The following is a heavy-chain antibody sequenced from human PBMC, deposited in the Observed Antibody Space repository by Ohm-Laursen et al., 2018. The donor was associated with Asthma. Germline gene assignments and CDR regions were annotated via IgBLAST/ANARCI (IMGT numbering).Heavy chain of an antibody. V-gene: IGHV3-49*03. D-gene: IGHD3-22*01. CDR2: IKRKAHGGTR. J-gene: IGHJ4*02. Sequence: SLRLSCTASGFTFGDYAMSWFRQAPGKRLEWVGFIKRKAHGGTREYAASVKGRFTISRDDSKSIAYLQMSSLKTEDTAVYFCTRDPHYSDSSGYYPQPSDYWGQGTLVTVSS. CDR1: GFTFGDYA. CDR3: TRDPHYSDSSGYYPQPSDY.